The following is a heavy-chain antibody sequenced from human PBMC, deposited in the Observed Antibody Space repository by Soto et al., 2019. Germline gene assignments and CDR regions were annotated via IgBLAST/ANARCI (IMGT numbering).Heavy chain of an antibody. Sequence: QVQLVESGGGLVKSGGSLRLSCAASGFTFSDYYMSWIRQAPGKRLEWVSYISSSRSYTNYADSVKGRFTISRDTAKNSLYLQMNSLRAEDTAVYYCARDPEKLGDAYYFDYWGQGTLVTVSS. CDR1: GFTFSDYY. D-gene: IGHD7-27*01. V-gene: IGHV3-11*06. CDR2: ISSSRSYT. CDR3: ARDPEKLGDAYYFDY. J-gene: IGHJ4*02.